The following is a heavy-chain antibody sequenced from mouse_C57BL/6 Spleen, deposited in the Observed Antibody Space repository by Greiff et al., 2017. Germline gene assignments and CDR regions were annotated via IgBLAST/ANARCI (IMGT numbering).Heavy chain of an antibody. CDR1: GYTFTSYG. Sequence: QVQLQQSGAELARPGASVKLSCKASGYTFTSYGISWVKQRTGQGLEWIGEIYPRSGNTYYNEKFKGKATLTADKTSSTAYMELRSLTSEDSAVYFCATRYYSKGYFDYWGQGTTLTVSS. CDR2: IYPRSGNT. CDR3: ATRYYSKGYFDY. V-gene: IGHV1-81*01. J-gene: IGHJ2*01. D-gene: IGHD2-5*01.